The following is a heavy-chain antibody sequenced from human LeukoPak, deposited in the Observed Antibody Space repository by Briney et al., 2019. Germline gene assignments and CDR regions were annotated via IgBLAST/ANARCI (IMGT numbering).Heavy chain of an antibody. CDR3: ARIITGTVALDY. V-gene: IGHV4-59*08. J-gene: IGHJ4*02. CDR1: GGSISGNY. Sequence: SGTLSLTCTVSGGSISGNYWSWIRQPLGKGLEWIGYIFYVGSTIYNPSLKSRVTISLDTSKSQFSLQLSSVTAADTAVYYCARIITGTVALDYWGQGTLVTVSS. CDR2: IFYVGST. D-gene: IGHD1-14*01.